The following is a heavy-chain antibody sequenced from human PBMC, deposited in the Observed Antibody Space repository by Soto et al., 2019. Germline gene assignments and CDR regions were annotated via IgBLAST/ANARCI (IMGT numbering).Heavy chain of an antibody. J-gene: IGHJ5*02. CDR3: ARDYEVIVPAAYWFDP. D-gene: IGHD2-2*01. Sequence: QVQLVQSGAEVKKPGASVKVSCKASGYTFTNYAIHWVRQAPGQRLEWMGWINVGNGKTMYSPKFQGRVTITRDTSASTVYMEVSSLRSEDTAMYYCARDYEVIVPAAYWFDPWGQGTLVAVSS. CDR1: GYTFTNYA. V-gene: IGHV1-3*01. CDR2: INVGNGKT.